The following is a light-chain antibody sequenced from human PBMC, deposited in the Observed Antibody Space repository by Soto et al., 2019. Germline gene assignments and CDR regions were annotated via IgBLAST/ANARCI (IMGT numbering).Light chain of an antibody. CDR1: KSLLHINGYHY. V-gene: IGKV2-28*01. CDR3: MQGRETPLT. CDR2: LAS. Sequence: IVLTQSPLSLPVTPGEPASISCRSSKSLLHINGYHYLHWYLQKPGQSPQLLISLASNRASGVPDRFSGRGSGADFTLKISRVEAEDVGVYYCMQGRETPLTFGGGTRVEIK. J-gene: IGKJ4*01.